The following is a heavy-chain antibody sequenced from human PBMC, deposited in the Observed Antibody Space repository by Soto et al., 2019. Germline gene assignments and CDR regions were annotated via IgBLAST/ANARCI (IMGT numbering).Heavy chain of an antibody. J-gene: IGHJ6*03. CDR3: ARAIFGVVMSVDYYYYYMDV. CDR1: GGSISSYY. CDR2: IYYSGST. Sequence: SETLSLTCTVSGGSISSYYWSWIRQPPGKGLEWIGYIYYSGSTNYNPSLKSRVTIPVDTSKNQFSLKLSSVTAADTAVYYCARAIFGVVMSVDYYYYYMDVWGKGTTVTVSS. D-gene: IGHD3-3*01. V-gene: IGHV4-59*01.